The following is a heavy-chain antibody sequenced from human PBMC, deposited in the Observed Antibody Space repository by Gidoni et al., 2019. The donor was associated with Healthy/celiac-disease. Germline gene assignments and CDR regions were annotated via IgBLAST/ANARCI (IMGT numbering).Heavy chain of an antibody. J-gene: IGHJ4*02. CDR2: ISGIGGST. Sequence: EVQLLESGGGLVQPGGSLRRSCAASGFTFSSYAMSWVSQAPGKGLEWVSAISGIGGSTYYAASVKGRFTISRDNSKNTLYLQMNSLRAEDTAVYYCAKDVPPPGIPNVYFDYWGQGTLVTVSS. CDR3: AKDVPPPGIPNVYFDY. V-gene: IGHV3-23*01. CDR1: GFTFSSYA. D-gene: IGHD6-13*01.